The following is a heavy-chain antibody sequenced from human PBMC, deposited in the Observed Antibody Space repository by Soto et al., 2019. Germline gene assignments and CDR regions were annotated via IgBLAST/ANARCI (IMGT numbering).Heavy chain of an antibody. CDR3: ARRYGDYLLITFDY. V-gene: IGHV1-8*01. J-gene: IGHJ4*02. D-gene: IGHD4-17*01. CDR2: MNPNSGNT. Sequence: GASVKVSCKASGYTFTSYDINWVRQATGQGLEWMGWMNPNSGNTGYAQKFQGRVTMTRNTSISTAYMELSSLRSEDTAVYYCARRYGDYLLITFDYWGQGTRVTVSS. CDR1: GYTFTSYD.